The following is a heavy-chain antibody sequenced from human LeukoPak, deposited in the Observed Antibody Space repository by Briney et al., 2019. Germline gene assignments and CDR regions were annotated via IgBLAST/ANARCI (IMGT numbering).Heavy chain of an antibody. CDR1: GFTFSNYA. J-gene: IGHJ4*02. V-gene: IGHV3-23*01. Sequence: GGSLRLSCAASGFTFSNYAMSWVRQAQGQGLEWVSAISGSGGSTYYADSVKGRFTISRVNSENTLYMQMNSLRAEDTAVYYCAKARDYWGQGTLVTVSS. CDR3: AKARDY. CDR2: ISGSGGST.